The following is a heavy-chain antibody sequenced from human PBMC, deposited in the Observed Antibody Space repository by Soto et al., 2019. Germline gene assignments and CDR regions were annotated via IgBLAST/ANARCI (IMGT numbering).Heavy chain of an antibody. V-gene: IGHV5-51*01. CDR1: GYRFAGYG. J-gene: IGHJ6*02. Sequence: GESLRISCRGSGYRFAGYGSGWVRQMPGKGLEWVGIIYPGDSDTRYSPSFQGQVTISADKSISTAYLQWSSLKASDTAMYYCARIPGIAVAGTGYYYYGMDVWGQGTTVTVSS. CDR2: IYPGDSDT. D-gene: IGHD6-19*01. CDR3: ARIPGIAVAGTGYYYYGMDV.